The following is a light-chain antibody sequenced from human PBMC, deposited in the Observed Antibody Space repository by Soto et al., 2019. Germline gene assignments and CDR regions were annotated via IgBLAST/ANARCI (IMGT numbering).Light chain of an antibody. Sequence: EVVMTQSPATLSVSPGERVTFSCRASQSVTTNLAWYQHKPGQSPRLLISGASTGASGIPPRFSGSGSGTEFTLTIERLQSADFSVYYCQQYDRWPVTFGGGTKVEIK. CDR3: QQYDRWPVT. CDR1: QSVTTN. J-gene: IGKJ4*01. CDR2: GAS. V-gene: IGKV3-15*01.